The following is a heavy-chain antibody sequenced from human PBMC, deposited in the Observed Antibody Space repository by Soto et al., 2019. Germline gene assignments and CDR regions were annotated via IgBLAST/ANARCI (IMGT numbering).Heavy chain of an antibody. D-gene: IGHD3-22*01. CDR2: INPSGGST. CDR1: GSTFTSYY. CDR3: ARMLRDYDSSAPVSAFDI. V-gene: IGHV1-46*01. J-gene: IGHJ3*02. Sequence: ASVKVSFKASGSTFTSYYRHWVRQAPGQGLEWIGIINPSGGSTSYAQKFQGRVTMTRDTSTSTVYMELSSLRSEDTAVYYCARMLRDYDSSAPVSAFDIWGQGKMVTVS.